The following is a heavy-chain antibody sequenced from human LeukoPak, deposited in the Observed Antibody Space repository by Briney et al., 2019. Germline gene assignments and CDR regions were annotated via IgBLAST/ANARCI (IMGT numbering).Heavy chain of an antibody. D-gene: IGHD6-6*01. CDR3: ARAGGAEYSFSLPCAY. J-gene: IGHJ4*02. CDR2: IIPIFGTA. V-gene: IGHV1-69*06. CDR1: GGTFSSYA. Sequence: GASVKVSCKASGGTFSSYAISWVRQAPGQGLEWMGGIIPIFGTANYAQKFQGRVTITADKSTSTAYMELSSLRSEDTAVYYCARAGGAEYSFSLPCAYWGQGTLVTVSS.